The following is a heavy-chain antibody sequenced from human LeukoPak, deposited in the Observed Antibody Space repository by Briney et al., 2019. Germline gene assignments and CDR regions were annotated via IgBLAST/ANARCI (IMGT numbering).Heavy chain of an antibody. CDR1: GFTFSTYA. J-gene: IGHJ4*02. V-gene: IGHV3-23*01. CDR3: AGEQSGTRGWYTVDC. D-gene: IGHD6-19*01. Sequence: GGSLRLSCAASGFTFSTYAITWVRQGPGKGLEWVSAIRPDGDRTYYANSVRGRFTISRDNSKDTVYLQINGLRVEDTAVYYCAGEQSGTRGWYTVDCWGQGTLVTVSS. CDR2: IRPDGDRT.